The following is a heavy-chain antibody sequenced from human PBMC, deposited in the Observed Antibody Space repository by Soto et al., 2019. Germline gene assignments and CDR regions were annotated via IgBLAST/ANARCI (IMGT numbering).Heavy chain of an antibody. V-gene: IGHV4-30-4*01. Sequence: PSETLSLTCTVSGGSFRSYAYYWSWIRQPPVKGLEWIGCVYYSGRTYYNPSLESRITISIGTFKDQFSLKLSSVNAADTAVYYCARGGSGYDFHVDYWGQGTLVNVSS. CDR1: GGSFRSYAYY. D-gene: IGHD5-12*01. CDR3: ARGGSGYDFHVDY. J-gene: IGHJ4*02. CDR2: VYYSGRT.